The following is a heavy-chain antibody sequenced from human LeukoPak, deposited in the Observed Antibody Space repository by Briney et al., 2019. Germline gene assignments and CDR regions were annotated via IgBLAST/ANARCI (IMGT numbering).Heavy chain of an antibody. CDR1: GFTFSSYG. V-gene: IGHV3-30*02. CDR2: IRYDGSNK. D-gene: IGHD6-13*01. CDR3: AKAAPTRGAAGIGYYYYMDV. Sequence: PGGSLRLSCAASGFTFSSYGMHWVRQAPGKGLEWVAFIRYDGSNKYYADSVKGRFTISRDNSKNTLYLQMNSLRAEDTAVYYCAKAAPTRGAAGIGYYYYMDVWGKGTTVTVSS. J-gene: IGHJ6*03.